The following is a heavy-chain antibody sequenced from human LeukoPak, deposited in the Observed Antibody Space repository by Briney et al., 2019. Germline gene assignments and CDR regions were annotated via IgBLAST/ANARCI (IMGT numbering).Heavy chain of an antibody. Sequence: SGTLSVTCAVYGGSFCGYYWSWIRQPPGEGLEWIGEINHSGSTNYKPSLKSRVTVSVETSKTQFSLWLSSVTAADTAVYYCARGRGRPPYYYYYYMDVWGKGTTVTVSS. CDR2: INHSGST. J-gene: IGHJ6*03. V-gene: IGHV4-34*01. CDR1: GGSFCGYY. CDR3: ARGRGRPPYYYYYYMDV.